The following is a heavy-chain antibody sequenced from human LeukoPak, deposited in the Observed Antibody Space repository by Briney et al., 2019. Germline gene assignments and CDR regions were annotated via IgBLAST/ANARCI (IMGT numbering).Heavy chain of an antibody. V-gene: IGHV1-69*13. D-gene: IGHD4-17*01. CDR2: IIPIFGTA. Sequence: SVKVSCKASGGSFSTYVITCVRQAPEQGLEWMGGIIPIFGTANYAQKFQGRVTITADESTSTAYMELSSLRSEDTAVYYCARLTTAYYYYGMDVWGQGTTVTVSS. CDR3: ARLTTAYYYYGMDV. CDR1: GGSFSTYV. J-gene: IGHJ6*02.